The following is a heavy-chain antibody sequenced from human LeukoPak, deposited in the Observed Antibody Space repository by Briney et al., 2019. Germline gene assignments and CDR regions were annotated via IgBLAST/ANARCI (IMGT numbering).Heavy chain of an antibody. J-gene: IGHJ6*02. CDR1: GFTFSSYS. V-gene: IGHV3-21*01. CDR2: ISSSSSYI. Sequence: GGSLRLSCAASGFTFSSYSMNWVRQAPGKGLEWVSSISSSSSYIYYADSVKGRFTISRDNAKNSLYLQMNSLRAEDTAVYYCARGLGYCSGGSCYADYYYYYYGMDVWGQGTTVTVSS. D-gene: IGHD2-15*01. CDR3: ARGLGYCSGGSCYADYYYYYYGMDV.